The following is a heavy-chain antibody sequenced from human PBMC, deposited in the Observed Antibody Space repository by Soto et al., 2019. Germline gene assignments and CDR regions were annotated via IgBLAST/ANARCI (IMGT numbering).Heavy chain of an antibody. Sequence: QVQLVESGGGVVQPGTSLRLSCAASGFTFSTYGMYWVRQAPGKGLEWVAVIWSDGSNKYYGDSVKGRFTIYRDNSKNTLFLQMNSLRAADTAVYYCASDRSQHLGQWYFDLWGRGTLVTVSS. D-gene: IGHD6-13*01. CDR1: GFTFSTYG. CDR2: IWSDGSNK. V-gene: IGHV3-33*01. CDR3: ASDRSQHLGQWYFDL. J-gene: IGHJ2*01.